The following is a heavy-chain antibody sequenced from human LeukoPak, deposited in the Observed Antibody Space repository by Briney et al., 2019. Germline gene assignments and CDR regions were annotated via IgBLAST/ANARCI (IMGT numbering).Heavy chain of an antibody. CDR1: GGSISSYY. CDR3: ARDRIAAAGYFDY. Sequence: PSETLSLTCTVSGGSISSYYWSWIRQPPGKGLEWIGYIYYSGSTNYNPSLKSRVTISVDTSKNQFSLKLSSVTAADTAVYYCARDRIAAAGYFDYWGQGTLVTVSS. CDR2: IYYSGST. V-gene: IGHV4-59*01. J-gene: IGHJ4*02. D-gene: IGHD6-13*01.